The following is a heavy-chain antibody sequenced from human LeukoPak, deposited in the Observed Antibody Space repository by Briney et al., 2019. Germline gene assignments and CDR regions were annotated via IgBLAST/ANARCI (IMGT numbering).Heavy chain of an antibody. D-gene: IGHD3-22*01. Sequence: ASVKVSYKASGGTFSSYAISWVRQAPGQGLEWMGGIIPIFGTANYAQKFQGRVTITADESTSTAYMELSSLRCEDTAVYYCARQYYYDSSPFDYWGQGTLVTVSS. V-gene: IGHV1-69*13. CDR1: GGTFSSYA. CDR2: IIPIFGTA. CDR3: ARQYYYDSSPFDY. J-gene: IGHJ4*02.